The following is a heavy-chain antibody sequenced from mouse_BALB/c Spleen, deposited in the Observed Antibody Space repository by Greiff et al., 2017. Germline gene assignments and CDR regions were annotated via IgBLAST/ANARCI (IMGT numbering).Heavy chain of an antibody. CDR2: ISYDGSN. V-gene: IGHV3-6*02. CDR1: GYSITSGYY. J-gene: IGHJ3*01. D-gene: IGHD2-2*01. CDR3: ASGIYYGYSWFAY. Sequence: ESGPGLVKPSQSLSLTCSVTGYSITSGYYWNWIRQFPGNKLEWMGYISYDGSNNYNPSLKNRISITRDTSKNQFFLKLNSVTTEDTATYYCASGIYYGYSWFAYWGQGTLVTVSA.